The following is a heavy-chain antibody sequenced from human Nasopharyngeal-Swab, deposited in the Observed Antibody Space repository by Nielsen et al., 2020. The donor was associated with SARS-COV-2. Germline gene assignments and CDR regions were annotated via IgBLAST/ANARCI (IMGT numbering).Heavy chain of an antibody. V-gene: IGHV1-18*01. CDR2: ISAYNGNT. CDR3: ASSGQGDVDY. J-gene: IGHJ4*02. D-gene: IGHD3-16*01. CDR1: GYTFTSYG. Sequence: GGSLRLSCKASGYTFTSYGISWVRQAPGQGLEWMGWISAYNGNTNYAQKLQGRVTMTTDTSTSTAYMELRSLRSDDTAVYYCASSGQGDVDYWGQGTLVTVSS.